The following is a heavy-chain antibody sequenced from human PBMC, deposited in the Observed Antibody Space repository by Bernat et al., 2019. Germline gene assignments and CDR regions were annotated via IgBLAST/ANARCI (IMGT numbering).Heavy chain of an antibody. CDR2: FYYSGDT. D-gene: IGHD6-19*01. Sequence: QQHLQESGPGLVKPSETLSLTCTVSGGSISSNNYYWGWIRRPPGKGLEWIGTFYYSGDTYYNPSLKSRVTMSLYTSKNQFSLRLSSVTAADTAIYFCARHVRDVSSTGWNDVFDIWGQGTMVTVSS. CDR3: ARHVRDVSSTGWNDVFDI. CDR1: GGSISSNNYY. J-gene: IGHJ3*02. V-gene: IGHV4-39*01.